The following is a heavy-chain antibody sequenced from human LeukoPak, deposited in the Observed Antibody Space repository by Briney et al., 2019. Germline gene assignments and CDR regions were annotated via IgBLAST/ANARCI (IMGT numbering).Heavy chain of an antibody. J-gene: IGHJ3*02. CDR1: GGSISSSSYY. Sequence: SETLSLTCTVSGGSISSSSYYWGWIRQPPGKGLEWIGSIYYSGSTYYNPPLKSRVTISVDTSKNQFSLKLSSVTAADTAVYYCARDSGGSPSFDAFDIWGQGTMATVSS. CDR3: ARDSGGSPSFDAFDI. D-gene: IGHD1-26*01. V-gene: IGHV4-39*07. CDR2: IYYSGST.